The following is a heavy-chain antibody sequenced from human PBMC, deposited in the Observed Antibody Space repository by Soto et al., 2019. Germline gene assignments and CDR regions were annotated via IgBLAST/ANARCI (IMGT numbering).Heavy chain of an antibody. Sequence: PGGSLRLSCAASGFTFSSYWMSWVRQAPGKGLEWVANIKQDGSEKYYVDSVKGRFTISRDNAKNSLYLQMNSLRAEDTAVYYCAKAPLRAAAIRWFDPWGQGTLVTVSS. CDR2: IKQDGSEK. J-gene: IGHJ5*02. CDR1: GFTFSSYW. CDR3: AKAPLRAAAIRWFDP. D-gene: IGHD6-13*01. V-gene: IGHV3-7*01.